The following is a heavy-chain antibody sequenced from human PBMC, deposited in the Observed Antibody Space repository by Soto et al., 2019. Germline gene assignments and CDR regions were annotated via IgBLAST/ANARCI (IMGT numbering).Heavy chain of an antibody. Sequence: GASVKFSCKASGYTFTSYDINWVRQATGQGLEWMGWMNPNSGNTGYAQKFQGRVTMTRNTSISTAYMELSSLRSEDTAVYYCAREGYCSGGSCYGPNWFDPWGQGTLVTVSS. CDR2: MNPNSGNT. CDR3: AREGYCSGGSCYGPNWFDP. V-gene: IGHV1-8*01. D-gene: IGHD2-15*01. J-gene: IGHJ5*02. CDR1: GYTFTSYD.